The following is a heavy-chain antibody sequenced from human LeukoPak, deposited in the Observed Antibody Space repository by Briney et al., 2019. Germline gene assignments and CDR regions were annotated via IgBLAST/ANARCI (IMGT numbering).Heavy chain of an antibody. CDR1: GYTFTSYG. V-gene: IGHV1-2*02. J-gene: IGHJ5*02. Sequence: ASVKVSCKASGYTFTSYGISWVRQAPGQGLEWMGWINPNSGGTNYAQKFQGRVTMTGDTSISTAYMELSRLRSDDTAVYYCARAVGPTMVRGAYNWFDPWGQGTLVTVSS. D-gene: IGHD3-10*01. CDR2: INPNSGGT. CDR3: ARAVGPTMVRGAYNWFDP.